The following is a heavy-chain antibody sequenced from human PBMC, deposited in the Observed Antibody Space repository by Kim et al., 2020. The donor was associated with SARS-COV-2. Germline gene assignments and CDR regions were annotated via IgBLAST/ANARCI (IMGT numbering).Heavy chain of an antibody. D-gene: IGHD2-2*01. V-gene: IGHV4-59*03. CDR3: ATIKDGGASFDN. CDR1: FASTTTYY. Sequence: SETLSLTCSVSFASTTTYYWSWIRQPPGKGLEWIGYIFRSGSTRYNPSLKSRVTMSVDTHKSQFSLTLRSVTAADTAAYYCATIKDGGASFDNCGQGALV. CDR2: IFRSGST. J-gene: IGHJ4*02.